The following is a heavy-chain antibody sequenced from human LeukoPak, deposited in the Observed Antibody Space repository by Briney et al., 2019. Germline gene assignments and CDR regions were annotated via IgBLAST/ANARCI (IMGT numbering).Heavy chain of an antibody. CDR2: IIPIFGTA. CDR3: ARDKWLRLGGDY. V-gene: IGHV1-69*13. D-gene: IGHD5-12*01. CDR1: GGTFSSYA. Sequence: SVKVSCKASGGTFSSYAISWVRQAPGQGLEWMGGIIPIFGTANYAQKFQGRVTITADESTSTAYMELRSLRSDDTAVYYCARDKWLRLGGDYWGQGTLVTVSS. J-gene: IGHJ4*02.